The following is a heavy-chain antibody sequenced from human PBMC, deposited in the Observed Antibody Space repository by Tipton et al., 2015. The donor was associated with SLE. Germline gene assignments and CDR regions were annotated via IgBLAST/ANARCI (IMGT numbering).Heavy chain of an antibody. J-gene: IGHJ4*02. Sequence: QVQLVQSGAEVKKPGASVKVSCKASGYTFTNCVISWVRQAPGQGLEWMSWISTYNGNTDYAQKFQGRVTMTTDTSTSTVYMELRRLRSDDTAMYYCARDGAAADSFDYWGQGTLVTVSS. V-gene: IGHV1-18*04. D-gene: IGHD6-13*01. CDR3: ARDGAAADSFDY. CDR1: GYTFTNCV. CDR2: ISTYNGNT.